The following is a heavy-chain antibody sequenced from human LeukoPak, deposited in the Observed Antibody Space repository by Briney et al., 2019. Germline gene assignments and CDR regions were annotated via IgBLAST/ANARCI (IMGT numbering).Heavy chain of an antibody. Sequence: GRSLRLSCAASGFTFDDYAMHWVRQAPGKGLEWVSGISWNSGRIGYADSVKGRFTISRDNAKNSLYLQMNSLRAEDTAVYYCARQVRGGDFDYWGQGTLVTVSS. V-gene: IGHV3-9*01. D-gene: IGHD3-10*01. J-gene: IGHJ4*02. CDR3: ARQVRGGDFDY. CDR1: GFTFDDYA. CDR2: ISWNSGRI.